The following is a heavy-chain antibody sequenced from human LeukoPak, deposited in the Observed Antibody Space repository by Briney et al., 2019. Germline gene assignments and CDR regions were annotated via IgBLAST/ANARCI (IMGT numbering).Heavy chain of an antibody. V-gene: IGHV1-69*06. CDR3: ARDCSSASCYERCSYFYFYMDI. Sequence: SVTVSCQASGGTFTNYAFSWVRQAPGQGLEWMGRIIPMSGTIYYAQKFQGRVTITADRSTNTAYMELNSLRSEDTAVIYCARDCSSASCYERCSYFYFYMDIWGSGTTVTVSS. D-gene: IGHD2-2*01. J-gene: IGHJ6*03. CDR2: IIPMSGTI. CDR1: GGTFTNYA.